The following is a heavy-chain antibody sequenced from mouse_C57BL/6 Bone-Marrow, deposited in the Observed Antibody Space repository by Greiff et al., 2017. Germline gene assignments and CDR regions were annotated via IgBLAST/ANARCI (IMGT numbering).Heavy chain of an antibody. CDR2: FYPGSGSI. V-gene: IGHV1-62-2*01. Sequence: VKLVESGAELVKPGASVKLSCTASGYTFTEYSIHWVKQRSGQGLEWIGWFYPGSGSIKYNEKFKDKATLTADKSSSTVYMELSRLTSEDSAVYCCARHEDPLDDYGSSFAYWGQGTLVTVSA. CDR1: GYTFTEYS. D-gene: IGHD1-1*01. CDR3: ARHEDPLDDYGSSFAY. J-gene: IGHJ3*01.